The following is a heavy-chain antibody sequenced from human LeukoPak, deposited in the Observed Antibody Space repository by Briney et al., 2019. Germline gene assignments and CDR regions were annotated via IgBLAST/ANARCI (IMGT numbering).Heavy chain of an antibody. CDR1: GFTFSSYG. Sequence: PGGSLRLSCAASGFTFSSYGMHWVRQAPGKGLERVAVISYHGSKKYHADSVKGRFTISRDNSKNTLYLQMNSLRAEDTAVYYCARGTGYCSGGSCYAGTFDYWGQGTLVTVSS. D-gene: IGHD2-15*01. CDR3: ARGTGYCSGGSCYAGTFDY. J-gene: IGHJ4*02. CDR2: ISYHGSKK. V-gene: IGHV3-30*03.